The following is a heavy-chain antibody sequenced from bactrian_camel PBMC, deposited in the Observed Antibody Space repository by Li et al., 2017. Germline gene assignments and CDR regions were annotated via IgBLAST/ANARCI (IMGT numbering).Heavy chain of an antibody. V-gene: IGHV3S1*01. Sequence: LVECGGGSVQAGGSLRLSCAASGYTPTIGCMIWFRQTPGQGREGVAQIYTGGGSTYYADSVKGRFTISLDNAEKTVYLQMNSLKPEDTAMYYCAATTGWGEKRLSPTSYGYWGQGTQVTVS. D-gene: IGHD5*01. J-gene: IGHJ4*01. CDR2: IYTGGGST. CDR1: GYTPTIGC. CDR3: AATTGWGEKRLSPTSYGY.